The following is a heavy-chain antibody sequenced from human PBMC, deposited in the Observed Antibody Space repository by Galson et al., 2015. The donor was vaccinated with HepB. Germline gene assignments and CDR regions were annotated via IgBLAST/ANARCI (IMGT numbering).Heavy chain of an antibody. Sequence: SLRLSCAASGFTFSIYGMSWVRQAPGKGLEWVAIISVDGSNKFYGDSVGGRFTISRDNSKNTLYLQMDSLKPEDTAVYYCARRPEFNRNYFDYWGQGTLVTVSS. J-gene: IGHJ4*02. V-gene: IGHV3-30*03. D-gene: IGHD1-14*01. CDR1: GFTFSIYG. CDR2: ISVDGSNK. CDR3: ARRPEFNRNYFDY.